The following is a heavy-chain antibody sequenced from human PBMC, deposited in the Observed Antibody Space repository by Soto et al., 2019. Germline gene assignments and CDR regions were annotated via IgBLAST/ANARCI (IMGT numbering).Heavy chain of an antibody. V-gene: IGHV4-59*08. CDR3: TTGSGWTSDP. CDR1: GGSITNYY. J-gene: IGHJ5*02. CDR2: IHNSENT. Sequence: QVQLQESGPGLVKPSETLSLTCTASGGSITNYYWNWIRQSPGKGLEWIGNIHNSENTNYTPSLMRRVTISLDKSNNQCSLKMNSVTAADTAVYYCTTGSGWTSDPWGRGTVVTVSS. D-gene: IGHD6-19*01.